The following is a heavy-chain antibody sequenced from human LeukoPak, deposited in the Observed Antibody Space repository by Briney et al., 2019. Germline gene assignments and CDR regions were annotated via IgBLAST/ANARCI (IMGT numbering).Heavy chain of an antibody. Sequence: GGSLRLSCAASGFTFSSYAMSWVRQAPGKGLEWVSAISGSGGSTYYADSVKGRFTISGDNAKNSLYLQMNSLRAEDTAVYYCARFTYSSSSNWFDPWGQGTLVTVSS. J-gene: IGHJ5*02. V-gene: IGHV3-23*01. D-gene: IGHD6-6*01. CDR2: ISGSGGST. CDR3: ARFTYSSSSNWFDP. CDR1: GFTFSSYA.